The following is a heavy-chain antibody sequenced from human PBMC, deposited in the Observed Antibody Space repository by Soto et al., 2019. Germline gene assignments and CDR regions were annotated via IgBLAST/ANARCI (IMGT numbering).Heavy chain of an antibody. Sequence: QVQLVQSGAEVEKPGSSVKGSCKASGGTFISYAISWVRQAPGQGLEWMGGIIPIFGTANYAQKFQGRVTITADKSTSTAYMELSSLRSEDTAVYDCARDPPFGDCSGCSCYSEIVGGMDVWGKGTTVTVSS. V-gene: IGHV1-69*06. CDR3: ARDPPFGDCSGCSCYSEIVGGMDV. D-gene: IGHD2-15*01. CDR1: GGTFISYA. CDR2: IIPIFGTA. J-gene: IGHJ6*04.